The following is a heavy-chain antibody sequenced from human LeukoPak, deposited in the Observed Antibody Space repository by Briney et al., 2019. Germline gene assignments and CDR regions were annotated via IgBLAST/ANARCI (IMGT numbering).Heavy chain of an antibody. CDR2: SRNRAHSYST. D-gene: IGHD3-10*01. CDR3: VALIRGLGY. J-gene: IGHJ4*02. V-gene: IGHV3-72*01. CDR1: GFTFSDHY. Sequence: PGGSLRLSCAASGFTFSDHYMDWVRQAPGKGLDWIGRSRNRAHSYSTEYAASVKGRFTVSRADSENSLYLQMHSLKTDDTAVYYCVALIRGLGYWGQGTLVTVSS.